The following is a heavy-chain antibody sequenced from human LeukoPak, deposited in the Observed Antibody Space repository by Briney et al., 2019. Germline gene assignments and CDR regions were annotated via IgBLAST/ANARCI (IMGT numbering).Heavy chain of an antibody. V-gene: IGHV3-23*01. J-gene: IGHJ4*02. Sequence: GGSLRLSCAASGFPFTTYAMSWVRQAPGKGLEWVSAISGSGGRTYYADSVKGRFTISRDNSKNTLYLQMNSLRAEDTAVYYCAKGGWIQESWGQGTLVTVSS. D-gene: IGHD5-18*01. CDR1: GFPFTTYA. CDR3: AKGGWIQES. CDR2: ISGSGGRT.